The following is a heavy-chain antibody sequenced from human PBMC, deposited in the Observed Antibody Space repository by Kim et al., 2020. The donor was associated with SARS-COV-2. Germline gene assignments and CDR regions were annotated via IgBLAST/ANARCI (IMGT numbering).Heavy chain of an antibody. D-gene: IGHD4-17*01. J-gene: IGHJ6*02. CDR3: ARHTTVTTNYYYYYGMDV. CDR1: GYSFYTYW. Sequence: GESLKISCKGSGYSFYTYWISWVRQMPGKGLEWMGRIDPSDSYTNYSPSFQGHVTISTDKSISTAYLQWSSLKASETAMYYCARHTTVTTNYYYYYGMDVWGQGTTVTVSS. CDR2: IDPSDSYT. V-gene: IGHV5-10-1*01.